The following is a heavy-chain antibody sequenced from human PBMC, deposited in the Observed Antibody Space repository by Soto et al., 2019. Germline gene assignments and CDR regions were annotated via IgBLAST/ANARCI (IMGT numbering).Heavy chain of an antibody. V-gene: IGHV1-69*13. D-gene: IGHD6-19*01. CDR2: IIPIFGTA. J-gene: IGHJ5*02. CDR3: ARDRDLAVIGFDP. Sequence: ASVKVSCKASGGTFSSYAISWVRQAPGQGLEWMGGIIPIFGTANYAQKFQGRVTITADESTSTAYMELSSLRSEDTAVYYCARDRDLAVIGFDPWGQGTLVTVSS. CDR1: GGTFSSYA.